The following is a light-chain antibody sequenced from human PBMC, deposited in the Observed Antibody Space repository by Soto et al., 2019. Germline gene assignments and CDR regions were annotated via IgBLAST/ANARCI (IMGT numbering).Light chain of an antibody. CDR3: ETWDSNTFVV. CDR1: SGYSTYI. V-gene: IGLV4-60*03. CDR2: VERSGSY. J-gene: IGLJ2*01. Sequence: QLVLTQSSSASASLGSSVKLTCTLSSGYSTYIIAWHQQQPGKAPRYLMKVERSGSYNKGSGVPDRFSGSSSGADRYLTISNLQSGDEADYYCETWDSNTFVVFGGGTKLTVL.